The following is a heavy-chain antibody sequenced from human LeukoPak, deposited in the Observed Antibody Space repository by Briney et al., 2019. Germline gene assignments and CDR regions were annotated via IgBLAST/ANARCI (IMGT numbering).Heavy chain of an antibody. Sequence: GGSLRLSYAASGFTFSSYWMSWVRQAPGKGLEWVANIKQDGSEKYYVDSVKGRFTISRDNAKNSLYLQMNSLRAEDTAVYYCARDDCSSISCYHNWFDPWGQGTLVTVSS. D-gene: IGHD2-2*01. CDR3: ARDDCSSISCYHNWFDP. CDR1: GFTFSSYW. CDR2: IKQDGSEK. V-gene: IGHV3-7*01. J-gene: IGHJ5*02.